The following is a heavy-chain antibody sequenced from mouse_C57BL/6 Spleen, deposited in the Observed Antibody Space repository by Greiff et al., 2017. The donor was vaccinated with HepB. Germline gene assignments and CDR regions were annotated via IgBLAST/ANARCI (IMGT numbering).Heavy chain of an antibody. CDR2: IYPSDSET. CDR1: GYTFTSYW. D-gene: IGHD2-5*01. Sequence: QVQLQQPGAELVRPGSSVKLSCKASGYTFTSYWMDWVKQRPGQGLEWIGNIYPSDSETHYNQKFKDKATLTVDKSSSTAYMQLSSLTSEDSAVYYCARSRYSNYFDDWGQGTTLTVSS. V-gene: IGHV1-61*01. CDR3: ARSRYSNYFDD. J-gene: IGHJ2*01.